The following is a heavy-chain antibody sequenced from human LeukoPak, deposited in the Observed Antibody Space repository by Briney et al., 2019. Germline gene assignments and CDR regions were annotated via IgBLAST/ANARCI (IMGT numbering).Heavy chain of an antibody. D-gene: IGHD3-22*01. CDR2: IYYSGST. CDR1: GGSISSSSYY. V-gene: IGHV4-39*01. J-gene: IGHJ4*02. CDR3: ARRNNYYDSSGYYDY. Sequence: SETLSLACTVSGGSISSSSYYWGWIRQPPGKGLEWIGSIYYSGSTYYNPSLKSRVTISVDTSKNQFSLKLSSVTAADTAVYYCARRNNYYDSSGYYDYWGQGTLVTVSS.